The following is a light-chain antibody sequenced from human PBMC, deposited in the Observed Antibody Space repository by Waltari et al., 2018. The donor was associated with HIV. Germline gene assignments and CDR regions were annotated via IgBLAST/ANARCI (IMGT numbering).Light chain of an antibody. CDR2: DVT. J-gene: IGLJ2*01. Sequence: QSALTQPASVSASPGQSITISCSGSSADLGDFYNHVSWFQQHPGKAPKLMIYDVTKRPSGVPDRFSGSKSGNTASLTVSGLQAEDEADYYCASHAGSKDVFGGGTRLTVL. CDR3: ASHAGSKDV. CDR1: SADLGDFYNH. V-gene: IGLV2-8*01.